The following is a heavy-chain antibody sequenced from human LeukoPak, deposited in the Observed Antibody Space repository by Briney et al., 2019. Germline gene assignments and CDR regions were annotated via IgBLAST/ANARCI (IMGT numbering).Heavy chain of an antibody. CDR2: INHSGST. V-gene: IGHV4-34*01. CDR1: GGSFSGYY. J-gene: IGHJ4*02. D-gene: IGHD6-13*01. Sequence: PSETLSLTCAVYGGSFSGYYWSWIRQPPGKGLEWIGEINHSGSTNYNPSLKSRVTISVDTSKNQFSLKLSSVTAADTAVYYCARGLASSSYYWGQGILVTVSS. CDR3: ARGLASSSYY.